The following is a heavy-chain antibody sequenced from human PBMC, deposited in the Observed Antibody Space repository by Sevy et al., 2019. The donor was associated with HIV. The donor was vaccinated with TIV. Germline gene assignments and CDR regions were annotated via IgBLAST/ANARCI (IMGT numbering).Heavy chain of an antibody. V-gene: IGHV3-48*03. CDR3: ARVGANYDKGFDP. Sequence: GGSLRLSCEASGFTFSSYEMNWVRQAPGKGLEWVSYISSSGTTRKYADSVKGPFTISRDKAKNSLYMQMNSLRAEDTAVYYCARVGANYDKGFDPWGQGTLVTVSS. J-gene: IGHJ5*02. CDR1: GFTFSSYE. D-gene: IGHD3-22*01. CDR2: ISSSGTTR.